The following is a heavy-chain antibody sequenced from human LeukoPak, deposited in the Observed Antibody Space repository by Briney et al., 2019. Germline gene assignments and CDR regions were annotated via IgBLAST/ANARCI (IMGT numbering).Heavy chain of an antibody. J-gene: IGHJ4*02. CDR3: ARDLELRGFDY. CDR1: GFTFSSYA. CDR2: ISYDGSNK. V-gene: IGHV3-30*01. D-gene: IGHD1-26*01. Sequence: GGSLRLSCAASGFTFSSYAMHRVRQAPGKGLEWVAVISYDGSNKYYADSVKGRFTISRDNSKNTLYLQMNSLRAEDTAVYYCARDLELRGFDYWGQGTLVTVSS.